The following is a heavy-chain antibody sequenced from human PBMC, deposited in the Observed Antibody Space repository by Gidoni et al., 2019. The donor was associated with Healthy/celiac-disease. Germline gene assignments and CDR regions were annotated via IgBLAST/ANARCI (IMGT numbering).Heavy chain of an antibody. CDR3: ARDSPAGGLDY. CDR1: GFTFRSYA. J-gene: IGHJ4*02. V-gene: IGHV3-30*04. D-gene: IGHD2-2*01. Sequence: QVQLVESGGGVVQPGRSLGLSCAASGFTFRSYAMHWVRQAPGKGLEWVAVISYDGSNKYYADSVKGRFTISRDNSKNTLYLQMNSLRAEDTAVYYCARDSPAGGLDYWGQGTLVTVSS. CDR2: ISYDGSNK.